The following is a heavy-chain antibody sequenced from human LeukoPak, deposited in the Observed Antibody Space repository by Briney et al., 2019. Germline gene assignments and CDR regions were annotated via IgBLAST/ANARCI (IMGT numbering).Heavy chain of an antibody. Sequence: GGSLRLSCAASGFTVSSNYMSWVRQAPGKGLEWVSVIYSGGSTYCADSVKGRFTISRDNLKNTLYLQMNSLRAEDTAVYYCARGGATGFYVFYWGQGTLVTVSS. CDR3: ARGGATGFYVFY. D-gene: IGHD1-26*01. V-gene: IGHV3-53*01. J-gene: IGHJ4*02. CDR1: GFTVSSNY. CDR2: IYSGGST.